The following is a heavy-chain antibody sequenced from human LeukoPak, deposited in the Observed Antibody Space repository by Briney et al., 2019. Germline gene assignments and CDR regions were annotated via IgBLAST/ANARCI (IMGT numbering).Heavy chain of an antibody. CDR1: GGSISNYY. J-gene: IGHJ5*02. D-gene: IGHD3-10*01. Sequence: PSETLSLTCTVSGGSISNYYWSWIRQPPGKGLEWIGYVYSSGSTKYNPSLNSRVTISLDTSKSQFSLRLNSVTVADTAVYYCARRGGRWSSYCFDPWGQGTLVTVSS. CDR3: ARRGGRWSSYCFDP. CDR2: VYSSGST. V-gene: IGHV4-59*08.